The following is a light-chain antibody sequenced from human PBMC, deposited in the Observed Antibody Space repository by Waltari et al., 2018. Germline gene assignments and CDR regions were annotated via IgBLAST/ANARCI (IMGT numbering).Light chain of an antibody. CDR1: QDVRTY. CDR2: DSS. CDR3: QQRSNWPPSIT. J-gene: IGKJ5*01. V-gene: IGKV3-11*01. Sequence: EVVLTQSPATLSLSAGERATLPCRASQDVRTYLAWYQQKPGQAPRLLIYDSSTRAIGVPARFSGSGSGTDFALTISSLEPEDFGVYYCQQRSNWPPSITFGQGTRLEIK.